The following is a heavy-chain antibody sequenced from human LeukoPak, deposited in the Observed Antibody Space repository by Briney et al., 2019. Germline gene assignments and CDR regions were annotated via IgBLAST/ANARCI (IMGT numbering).Heavy chain of an antibody. CDR3: ARELGGILS. V-gene: IGHV3-23*01. CDR1: GFTFSSYA. CDR2: ISGSGGST. D-gene: IGHD2-15*01. Sequence: GGSLRLSCAASGFTFSSYAMSWVRQAPGKGLEWVSAISGSGGSTYYADSVKGRFTISRDNSKNTLYLQKKSLRAQGTAVYYCARELGGILSWGQGTLVTVSS. J-gene: IGHJ5*02.